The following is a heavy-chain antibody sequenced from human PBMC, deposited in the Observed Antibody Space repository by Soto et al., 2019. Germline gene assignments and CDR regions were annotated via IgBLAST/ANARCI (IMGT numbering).Heavy chain of an antibody. CDR3: ARDAWDYGEKGFDY. V-gene: IGHV1-69*08. Sequence: QVQLVQSGAAVKKPGSSVKVSCKASGGTFSSYTISWVRQAPGQGLEWMGRIIPILGIANYAQKFQGRVTITADKSTSTAYMELSSLGYEDTAVYYCARDAWDYGEKGFDYWGQGTLVTVSS. D-gene: IGHD4-17*01. CDR1: GGTFSSYT. CDR2: IIPILGIA. J-gene: IGHJ4*02.